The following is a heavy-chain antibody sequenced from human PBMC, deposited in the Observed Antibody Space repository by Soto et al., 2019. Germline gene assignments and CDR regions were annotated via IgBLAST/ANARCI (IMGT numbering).Heavy chain of an antibody. D-gene: IGHD3-22*01. V-gene: IGHV4-31*03. CDR2: IYYSGST. CDR1: GGSISSGGYY. Sequence: LSLTCTVSGGSISSGGYYWSWIRQHPGKGLEWIGYIYYSGSTYYNPSLKSRVTISVDTSKNQFSLKLSSVTAADTAVYYCARGAPKYYYDSSAQGAFDIWGQGTMVTLSS. CDR3: ARGAPKYYYDSSAQGAFDI. J-gene: IGHJ3*02.